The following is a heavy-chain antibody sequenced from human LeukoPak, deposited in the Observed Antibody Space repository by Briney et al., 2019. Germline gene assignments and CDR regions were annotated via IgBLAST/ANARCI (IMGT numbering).Heavy chain of an antibody. V-gene: IGHV1-8*03. CDR3: ARGDDYSSEDY. D-gene: IGHD4-11*01. J-gene: IGHJ4*02. Sequence: ASVKVSCKASGYTFTSYDINWVRQATGQGLEWMGWMNPNSGNTGHAQKFQSRVTITRNTSISTAYMELSSLRSEDTAVYYCARGDDYSSEDYWGQGTLVTVSS. CDR1: GYTFTSYD. CDR2: MNPNSGNT.